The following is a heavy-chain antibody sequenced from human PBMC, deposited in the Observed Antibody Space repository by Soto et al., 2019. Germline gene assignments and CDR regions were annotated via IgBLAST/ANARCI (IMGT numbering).Heavy chain of an antibody. V-gene: IGHV1-69*01. CDR3: ARDVPLNYYDGTYSYYAMDV. CDR2: IIPFFKAT. J-gene: IGHJ6*02. CDR1: GGTFSSHA. D-gene: IGHD3-16*01. Sequence: QVQLVQSGAEVKKPGSSVKVSCKASGGTFSSHAISWVRQAPGQGLEWMGGIIPFFKATNYAQKFQGRVTITADDSTNTAYMDLYNLRSEGTAVYYCARDVPLNYYDGTYSYYAMDVWGQGTTVTVSS.